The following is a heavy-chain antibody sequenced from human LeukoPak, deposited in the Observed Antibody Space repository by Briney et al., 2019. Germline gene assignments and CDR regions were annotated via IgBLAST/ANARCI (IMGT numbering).Heavy chain of an antibody. CDR3: AREVYCSSTSCYTGYFQH. CDR2: IKEDGSEK. Sequence: EGSLRLSCAASGFTFSSYWMSWVRQAPGKGLEWVANIKEDGSEKYYVDSVKGRFTISRDNAKSSLYLQMNSLRAEDTAVYYCAREVYCSSTSCYTGYFQHWGQGTLVTVSS. V-gene: IGHV3-7*01. CDR1: GFTFSSYW. D-gene: IGHD2-2*02. J-gene: IGHJ1*01.